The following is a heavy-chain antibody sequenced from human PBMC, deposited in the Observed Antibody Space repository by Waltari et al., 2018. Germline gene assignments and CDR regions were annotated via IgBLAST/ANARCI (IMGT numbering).Heavy chain of an antibody. CDR1: GGSISSSSYY. CDR3: ARWRGSIYGMDV. J-gene: IGHJ6*02. CDR2: IYYSGST. D-gene: IGHD3-3*01. Sequence: QLQLQESGPGLVKPSETLSLTCTVSGGSISSSSYYWGWIRQPPGKGLAWIGSIYYSGSTYYNPSLKSRVTISVDTSKNQFSLKLSSVTAADTAVYYCARWRGSIYGMDVWGQGTTVTVSS. V-gene: IGHV4-39*01.